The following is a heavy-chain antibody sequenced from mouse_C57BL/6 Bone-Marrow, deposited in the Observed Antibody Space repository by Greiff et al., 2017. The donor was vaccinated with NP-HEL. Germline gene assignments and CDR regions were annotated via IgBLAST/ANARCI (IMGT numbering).Heavy chain of an antibody. CDR3: ARKRGNYFDY. V-gene: IGHV1-81*01. CDR1: GYTFTSYG. J-gene: IGHJ2*01. CDR2: IYPRSGNT. Sequence: VKLQESGAELARPGASVKLSCKASGYTFTSYGISWVKQRTGQGLEWIGEIYPRSGNTYYNEKFKGKATLTADKSSSTAYMELRSLTSEDSAVYFCARKRGNYFDYWGQGTTLTVSS.